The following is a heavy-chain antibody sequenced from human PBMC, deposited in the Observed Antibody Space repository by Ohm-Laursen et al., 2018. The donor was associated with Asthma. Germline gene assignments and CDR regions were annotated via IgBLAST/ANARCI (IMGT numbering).Heavy chain of an antibody. CDR3: ARDPYYYDSSGPGFYGMDV. Sequence: SSLRLSCAASGFTFSSYGMHWVRQAPGKGLEWVAVIWYDGSNKYYADSVKGRFTISRDNSKNTLYLQMNSLRAEDTAVYYCARDPYYYDSSGPGFYGMDVWGQGTTVTVSS. D-gene: IGHD3-22*01. J-gene: IGHJ6*02. CDR1: GFTFSSYG. CDR2: IWYDGSNK. V-gene: IGHV3-33*01.